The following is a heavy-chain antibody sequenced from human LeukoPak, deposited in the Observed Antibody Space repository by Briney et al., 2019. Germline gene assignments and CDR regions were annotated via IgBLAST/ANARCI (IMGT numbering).Heavy chain of an antibody. V-gene: IGHV3-23*01. CDR1: GFTFSSYA. CDR3: AKGGASSGGYDC. Sequence: GGSLRLSCAASGFTFSSYAMTWVRQAPGKGLEWVSGISASGGTYYADSVKGRFTLSRDKSKNTLHLQMNSLRAEDTAIYYCAKGGASSGGYDCWGQGTLVTVSS. CDR2: ISASGGT. D-gene: IGHD2-15*01. J-gene: IGHJ4*02.